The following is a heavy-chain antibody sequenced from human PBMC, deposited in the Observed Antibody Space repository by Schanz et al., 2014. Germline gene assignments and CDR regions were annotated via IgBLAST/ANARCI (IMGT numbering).Heavy chain of an antibody. CDR1: GGSISNYH. J-gene: IGHJ5*02. CDR2: IYSSGNT. Sequence: QVQLQESGPGLVKPSETLSLTFTVSGGSISNYHWSWIQQPPGKGLEWLGYIYSSGNTNYNPSLKRRVTISVDTSKNHFSLTLSSVAAADTAVYYCARVPEPGWFDPWGQGTLVTVSS. V-gene: IGHV4-59*01. CDR3: ARVPEPGWFDP. D-gene: IGHD1-26*01.